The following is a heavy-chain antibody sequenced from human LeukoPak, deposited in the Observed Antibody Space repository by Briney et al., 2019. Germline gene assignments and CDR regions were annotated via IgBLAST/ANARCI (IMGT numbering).Heavy chain of an antibody. Sequence: SETLSLTCTVAGGSISSYYWSWIRQPAGKGLEWIGRIYTSGSTNYNPSLKSRVTMSVDTSKNQFSLKLSPVTAADTAVYYCARDGIVVVPAAMSFLYYYYMDVWGKGTTVTVSS. J-gene: IGHJ6*03. D-gene: IGHD2-2*01. CDR1: GGSISSYY. CDR2: IYTSGST. CDR3: ARDGIVVVPAAMSFLYYYYMDV. V-gene: IGHV4-4*07.